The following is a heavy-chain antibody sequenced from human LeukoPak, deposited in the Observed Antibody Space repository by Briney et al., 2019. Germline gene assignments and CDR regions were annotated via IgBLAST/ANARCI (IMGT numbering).Heavy chain of an antibody. CDR2: IKQDGSKI. D-gene: IGHD3-10*01. Sequence: GGSLRLSCAASGFTFSSYWMSWVRQAPGKGLEWVANIKQDGSKIHYVDSVKGRFTISRDNAKNSLYLQMNSLRAEDTAVYYCVKDRYYGSGSYSNLFDYWGQGTLVTVSS. V-gene: IGHV3-7*01. CDR1: GFTFSSYW. J-gene: IGHJ4*02. CDR3: VKDRYYGSGSYSNLFDY.